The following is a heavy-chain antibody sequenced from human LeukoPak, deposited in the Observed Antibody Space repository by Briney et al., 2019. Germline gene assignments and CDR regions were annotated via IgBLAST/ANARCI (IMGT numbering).Heavy chain of an antibody. D-gene: IGHD5-18*01. CDR3: AREWGPDTKYFDY. J-gene: IGHJ4*02. Sequence: PGRSLRLSCAASGFTFSNYGMHWVRQAPGKGLEWVAVIWYDGSNKYYADSVKGRFTISRDNSKNTLYLQMNSLRAEDTAVYYCAREWGPDTKYFDYWGQGTLVTVSS. V-gene: IGHV3-33*01. CDR2: IWYDGSNK. CDR1: GFTFSNYG.